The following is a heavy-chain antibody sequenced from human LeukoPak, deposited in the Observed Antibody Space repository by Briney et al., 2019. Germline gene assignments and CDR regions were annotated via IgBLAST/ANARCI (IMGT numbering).Heavy chain of an antibody. CDR1: GYSISSGYY. V-gene: IGHV4-38-2*02. CDR3: ARVTPEVVVAATMGAFDI. CDR2: IYHSGST. Sequence: SETLSLTCTVSGYSISSGYYWGWIRQPPGKGLEWIGSIYHSGSTYYNPSLRSRVTISVDTSKNQFSLKLSSVTAADTAVYYCARVTPEVVVAATMGAFDIWGQGTMVTVSS. J-gene: IGHJ3*02. D-gene: IGHD2-15*01.